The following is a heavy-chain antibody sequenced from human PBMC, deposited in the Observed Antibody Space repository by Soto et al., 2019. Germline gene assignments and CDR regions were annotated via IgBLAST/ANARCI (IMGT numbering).Heavy chain of an antibody. V-gene: IGHV4-34*01. J-gene: IGHJ3*02. CDR3: ARPLNWNYPFEHAFDI. CDR2: VNHSGNT. D-gene: IGHD1-7*01. Sequence: QVQLRQWGAGLLKPSETLSLTCAVYGGPFTDFFWSWIRQAPGKGLEWIGEVNHSGNTNYNPSLKSRVSISADTSKNQFSLKLSSVTAADTAVYYCARPLNWNYPFEHAFDIWGRGTMVTVSS. CDR1: GGPFTDFF.